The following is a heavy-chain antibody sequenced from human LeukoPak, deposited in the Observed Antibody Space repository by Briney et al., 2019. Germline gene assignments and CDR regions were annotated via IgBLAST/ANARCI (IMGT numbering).Heavy chain of an antibody. CDR3: ARDLVAGSGSTDC. Sequence: GGSLSLSCAASGFTFSPYWMHWVRQTPGKGLMWVSRIRSDGGDSNYADSVKGRFTISRDNAKNTLYLEMNSLRAEDTAVYYCARDLVAGSGSTDCWGQGTLVTVSS. CDR1: GFTFSPYW. CDR2: IRSDGGDS. V-gene: IGHV3-74*01. J-gene: IGHJ4*02. D-gene: IGHD3-10*01.